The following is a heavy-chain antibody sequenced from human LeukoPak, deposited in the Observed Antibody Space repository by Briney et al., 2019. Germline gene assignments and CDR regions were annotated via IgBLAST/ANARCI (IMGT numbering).Heavy chain of an antibody. Sequence: VASVKVSCTASGYTFTSYYMHWVRQAPGQGLEWMGIINPSGGSTSYAQKFQGRVTMTRDTSTSTVYMELSSLRSEDTAVYYCARDGGGVVITNEPDYWGQGTLVTVSS. CDR1: GYTFTSYY. V-gene: IGHV1-46*01. J-gene: IGHJ4*02. CDR3: ARDGGGVVITNEPDY. D-gene: IGHD3-22*01. CDR2: INPSGGST.